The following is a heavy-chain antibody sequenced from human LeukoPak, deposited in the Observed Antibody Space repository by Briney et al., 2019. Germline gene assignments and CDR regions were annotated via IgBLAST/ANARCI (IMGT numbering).Heavy chain of an antibody. Sequence: GASVKVSCKASGYTFTGYGISWVRQAPGQGLEWMGWISAYIGNTNYAQKLQGRVTMTTDTSTSTAYMGLRSLRSDDTAVYYCARDRGIIPAKANDYWGQGTLVTVSS. CDR2: ISAYIGNT. CDR3: ARDRGIIPAKANDY. J-gene: IGHJ4*02. CDR1: GYTFTGYG. D-gene: IGHD1-14*01. V-gene: IGHV1-18*01.